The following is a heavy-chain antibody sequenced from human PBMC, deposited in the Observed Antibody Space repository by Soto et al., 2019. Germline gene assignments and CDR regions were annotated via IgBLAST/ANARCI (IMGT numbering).Heavy chain of an antibody. Sequence: SETLSLTCTVSGGSISSSSYYWGWIRQPPGKGLEWIGSIYYSGSTYYNPSLKSRVTISVDTSKNQFSLKLSSVTAADTAVYYCARHGWSSWKYYYYYMDVWGKGTTVTVSS. D-gene: IGHD6-19*01. CDR3: ARHGWSSWKYYYYYMDV. CDR1: GGSISSSSYY. V-gene: IGHV4-39*01. CDR2: IYYSGST. J-gene: IGHJ6*03.